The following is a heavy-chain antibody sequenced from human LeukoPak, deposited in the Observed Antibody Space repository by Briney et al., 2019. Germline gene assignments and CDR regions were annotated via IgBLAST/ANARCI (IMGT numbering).Heavy chain of an antibody. D-gene: IGHD5-24*01. CDR3: ARDRGGDGYNIDY. J-gene: IGHJ4*02. V-gene: IGHV1-2*02. Sequence: ASVKVSCKVSAYTFTGSYMFWVRQAPGQGLELMGWINPNTGDTDYAQKFQGRVTLTRDTSINTAYMELSRLKFDDTAVYYCARDRGGDGYNIDYWGQGTLVTVSS. CDR1: AYTFTGSY. CDR2: INPNTGDT.